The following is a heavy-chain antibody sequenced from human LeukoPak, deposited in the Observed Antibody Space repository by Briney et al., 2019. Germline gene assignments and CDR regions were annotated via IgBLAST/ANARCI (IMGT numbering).Heavy chain of an antibody. CDR2: INPNSGGT. Sequence: AASVKVSCKASGYTFTGYYMHWVRQAPGQGLEWMGWINPNSGGTNYAQKFQGRVTMTRDTSISTAYMELSRLRSDDTAVYYCARALGATPGTRWYFDLWGRGTLVTVSS. CDR1: GYTFTGYY. V-gene: IGHV1-2*02. D-gene: IGHD6-13*01. J-gene: IGHJ2*01. CDR3: ARALGATPGTRWYFDL.